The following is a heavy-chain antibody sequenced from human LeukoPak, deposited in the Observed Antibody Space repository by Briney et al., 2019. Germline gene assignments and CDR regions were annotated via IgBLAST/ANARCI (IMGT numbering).Heavy chain of an antibody. Sequence: SETLSLTCTVSGGSISSSHWSWIRQPPGKGLEWIGYVYYSGDTNYDPSLKSRSTISVDTSKNKFSLKLSSVTAADTAVYYCAKHMVGTTYDTFDSWGQGTMVTVSS. CDR2: VYYSGDT. V-gene: IGHV4-59*08. J-gene: IGHJ3*01. CDR1: GGSISSSH. CDR3: AKHMVGTTYDTFDS. D-gene: IGHD1-26*01.